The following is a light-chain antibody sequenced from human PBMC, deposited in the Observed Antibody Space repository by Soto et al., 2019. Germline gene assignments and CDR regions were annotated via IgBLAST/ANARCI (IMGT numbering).Light chain of an antibody. V-gene: IGLV2-14*01. Sequence: QSVLTQPASVSGSPGQSITISCTGTSSDVGGYNHVSWYQQHPGEAPKLIIYEVNNRPSGISNRFSGSKSGNTASLTISGLQAEDEAAYHCSSYTTSSTLLYVFGTGTKVTVL. CDR1: SSDVGGYNH. CDR3: SSYTTSSTLLYV. J-gene: IGLJ1*01. CDR2: EVN.